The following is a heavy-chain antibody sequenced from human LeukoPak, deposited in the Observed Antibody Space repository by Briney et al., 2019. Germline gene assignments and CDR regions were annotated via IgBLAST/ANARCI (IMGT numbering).Heavy chain of an antibody. CDR3: ARDGSGSYYTC. D-gene: IGHD3-10*01. CDR1: GYTLTELS. V-gene: IGHV1-2*02. Sequence: ASVKVSCKVSGYTLTELSMHWVRQAPGQGLEWMGWINPNSGGTNYAQKFQGRVTMTRDTSISTAYMELSRLRSDDTAVYYCARDGSGSYYTCWGQGTLVTVSS. J-gene: IGHJ4*02. CDR2: INPNSGGT.